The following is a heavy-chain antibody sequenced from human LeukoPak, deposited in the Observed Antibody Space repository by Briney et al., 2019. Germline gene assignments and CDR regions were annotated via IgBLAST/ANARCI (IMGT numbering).Heavy chain of an antibody. CDR1: GYSISSGYS. J-gene: IGHJ4*02. V-gene: IGHV4-38-2*02. Sequence: SETLSLTCSVSGYSISSGYSWGWIRQPPGKGLGWVGTMFQNGTAYYNPSLKSRVTISIDTSKNQFSLDLTSVTATDTALYYCGRARNGLVVQIPGGIFDYWGQGALVTVSS. CDR3: GRARNGLVVQIPGGIFDY. CDR2: MFQNGTA. D-gene: IGHD2-2*02.